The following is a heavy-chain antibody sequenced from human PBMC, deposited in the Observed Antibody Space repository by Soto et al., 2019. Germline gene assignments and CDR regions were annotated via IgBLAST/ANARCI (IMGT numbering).Heavy chain of an antibody. D-gene: IGHD5-18*01. CDR3: ARDSYSSGYLCFQRD. CDR1: GFTFSTSA. J-gene: IGHJ4*02. Sequence: GGSLRLSCAASGFTFSTSAMHWVRQAPGKGLEWMTVISYDGSKSHYADSVKGRFTISRDNSKNTLYLQMNSLRADDTALYYCARDSYSSGYLCFQRDWGPGVHVTVSS. CDR2: ISYDGSKS. V-gene: IGHV3-30-3*01.